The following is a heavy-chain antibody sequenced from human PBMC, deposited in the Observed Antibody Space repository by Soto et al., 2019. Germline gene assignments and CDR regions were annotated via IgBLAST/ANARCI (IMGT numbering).Heavy chain of an antibody. D-gene: IGHD4-17*01. Sequence: PGGSLRLSCAASGFTFSSYAMHWVRQAPGKGLEWVAVISYDGSNKYYADSVKGRFTISRDNSKNTLYLQMNSLRAEDTAVYYCASSWPATAYFDYCGQGTLVTV. CDR2: ISYDGSNK. J-gene: IGHJ4*02. CDR1: GFTFSSYA. V-gene: IGHV3-30-3*01. CDR3: ASSWPATAYFDY.